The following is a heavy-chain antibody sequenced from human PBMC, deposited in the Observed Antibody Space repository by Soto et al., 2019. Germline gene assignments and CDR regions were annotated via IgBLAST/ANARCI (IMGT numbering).Heavy chain of an antibody. Sequence: EVQLLESGGGLVQPGGSLRLACATSGFTFSSYAMNWVRQAPGKGLEWVSGVSGSGGSTSYADSVKGRFTISRDNSKNTVFMQMNSLRAEDTAVYFCAKEEGSCGGGICYSSFDYWGQGALVTVSS. CDR3: AKEEGSCGGGICYSSFDY. CDR2: VSGSGGST. CDR1: GFTFSSYA. D-gene: IGHD2-15*01. V-gene: IGHV3-23*01. J-gene: IGHJ4*02.